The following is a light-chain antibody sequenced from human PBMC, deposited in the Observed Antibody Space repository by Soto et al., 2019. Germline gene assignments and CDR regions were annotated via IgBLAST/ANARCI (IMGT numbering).Light chain of an antibody. J-gene: IGKJ3*01. CDR1: QSVSSY. CDR3: QQRSNWFT. CDR2: DAS. V-gene: IGKV3-11*01. Sequence: EIVLTQSPATLSLSPGERATLSCRASQSVSSYLAWYQQKPGQAPRLLIYDASNMATGIPARFSGSGSGTDFTLTISSLEPEDFAVYYCQQRSNWFTFGPGTKVDIK.